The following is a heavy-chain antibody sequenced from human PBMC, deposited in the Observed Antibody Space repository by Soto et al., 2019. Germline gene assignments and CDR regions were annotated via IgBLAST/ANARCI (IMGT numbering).Heavy chain of an antibody. CDR3: VRIVGDLADVPAEIPAYKAYHYYYMDV. CDR1: GFPFSSYW. D-gene: IGHD2-2*02. CDR2: INNDGSGT. J-gene: IGHJ6*03. V-gene: IGHV3-74*01. Sequence: EVQLVESGGGLVQPGGSLRLSCAASGFPFSSYWMNWVRQRPGKGLVWISRINNDGSGTTYADSVRGRFTITRDNAKNTMYLQMNSLRAEDTAVYYCVRIVGDLADVPAEIPAYKAYHYYYMDVWGKGTTVTISS.